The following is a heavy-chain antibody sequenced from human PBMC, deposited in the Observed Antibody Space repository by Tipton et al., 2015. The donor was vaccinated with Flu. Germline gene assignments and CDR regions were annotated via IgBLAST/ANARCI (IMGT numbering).Heavy chain of an antibody. CDR1: GASISSYY. D-gene: IGHD3-10*01. V-gene: IGHV4-59*01. Sequence: LRLSCSVSGASISSYYWSWIRQPPGKGLEWIGYFSYSGTTNYNPSLRSRVTISVDTSKNQFSLSLSSATAADTALYFCARVPDSYWYFDVWGRGTLVTVSS. J-gene: IGHJ2*01. CDR3: ARVPDSYWYFDV. CDR2: FSYSGTT.